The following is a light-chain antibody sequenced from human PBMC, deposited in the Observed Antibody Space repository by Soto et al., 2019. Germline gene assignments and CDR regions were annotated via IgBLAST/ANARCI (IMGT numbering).Light chain of an antibody. Sequence: QSVLTQPPSASGSPGQSVTISCTGTSSDVGGYNYVSWYQQHPGKAPKLMIYEVSKRPSGVPDRFSGSKSGNTASLNVSGLQAEDEADYYCRSYAGSNNVVFGGGTKLTVL. V-gene: IGLV2-8*01. CDR3: RSYAGSNNVV. CDR1: SSDVGGYNY. J-gene: IGLJ2*01. CDR2: EVS.